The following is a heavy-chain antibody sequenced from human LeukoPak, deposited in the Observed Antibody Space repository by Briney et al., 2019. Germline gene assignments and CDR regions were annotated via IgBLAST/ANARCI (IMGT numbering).Heavy chain of an antibody. CDR3: AKVPRTYYYDSSGTQYFQH. CDR2: ISGSGGSI. Sequence: PGGSLRLSCAASGFTFSSYAMSWVRQAPGKGLEWVSAISGSGGSIYYADSVKGRFTISRDSSKNTLYLQMNSLRAEDTAVYYCAKVPRTYYYDSSGTQYFQHWGQGTLVTVSS. CDR1: GFTFSSYA. V-gene: IGHV3-23*01. J-gene: IGHJ1*01. D-gene: IGHD3-22*01.